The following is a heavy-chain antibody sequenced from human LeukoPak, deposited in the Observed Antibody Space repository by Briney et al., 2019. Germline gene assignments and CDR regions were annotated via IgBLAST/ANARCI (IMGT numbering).Heavy chain of an antibody. CDR2: IWYDGSNK. CDR1: GFTFSSYG. CDR3: AKGGSTSHNYYYYYYMDV. D-gene: IGHD2-2*01. Sequence: GGSLRLSCAASGFTFSSYGMHWVRQAPGKGLEWVAVIWYDGSNKYCADSVKGRFTISRDNSKNTLYLQMNSLRAEDTAVYYCAKGGSTSHNYYYYYYMDVWGKGTTVTVSS. V-gene: IGHV3-33*06. J-gene: IGHJ6*03.